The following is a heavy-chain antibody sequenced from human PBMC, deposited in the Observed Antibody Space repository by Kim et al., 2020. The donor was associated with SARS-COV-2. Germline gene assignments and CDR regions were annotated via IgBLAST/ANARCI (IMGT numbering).Heavy chain of an antibody. CDR1: GFTFSDYY. D-gene: IGHD4-17*01. J-gene: IGHJ3*02. CDR2: ISSSGSTI. CDR3: ARDLSEHDYGDYGNAFDI. V-gene: IGHV3-11*01. Sequence: GGSLRLSCAASGFTFSDYYMSWIRQAPGKGLEWVSYISSSGSTIYYADSVKGRFTISRDNAKNSLYLQMNSLRAEDTAVYYCARDLSEHDYGDYGNAFDIWGQGTMVTVSS.